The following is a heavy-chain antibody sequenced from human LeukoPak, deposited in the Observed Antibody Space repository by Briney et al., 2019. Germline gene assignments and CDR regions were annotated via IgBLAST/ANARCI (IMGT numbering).Heavy chain of an antibody. D-gene: IGHD2-15*01. Sequence: ASVKVSCKASGYTFTGYYMNWVRQAPGQGLEWMGWINPNSGGTNYAQKFQGRVTMTRDTSISTAYMELSRLRSDDTAVYYCARDDIVVVVAANYYYYGMDVWGQGTTVTVSS. CDR3: ARDDIVVVVAANYYYYGMDV. V-gene: IGHV1-2*02. J-gene: IGHJ6*02. CDR2: INPNSGGT. CDR1: GYTFTGYY.